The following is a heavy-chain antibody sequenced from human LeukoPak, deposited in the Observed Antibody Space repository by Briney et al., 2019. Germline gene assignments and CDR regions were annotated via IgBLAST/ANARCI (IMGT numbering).Heavy chain of an antibody. CDR3: ASRSVAGDY. J-gene: IGHJ4*02. V-gene: IGHV4-34*01. CDR2: IYYSGST. Sequence: SETLSLTCAVYGGSFSGYYWSWIRQPPGKGLEWIGSIYYSGSTYYNPSLKSRVTISVDTSKNQFSLKLSSVTAADTAVYYCASRSVAGDYWGQGILVTVSS. CDR1: GGSFSGYY. D-gene: IGHD6-19*01.